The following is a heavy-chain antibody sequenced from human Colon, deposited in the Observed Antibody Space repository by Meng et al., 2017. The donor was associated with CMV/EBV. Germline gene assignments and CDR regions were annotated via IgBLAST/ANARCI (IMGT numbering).Heavy chain of an antibody. CDR2: IYFRGGT. CDR3: AHSRRADASTWGLFDN. CDR1: AGSINTDKYS. Sequence: SETRSPTCTVSAGSINTDKYSWAWVRQPPGKGLEWIGTIYFRGGTYYHPSLRSRVTISVDTSRNQFSLTLNSVTAADTAVYYCAHSRRADASTWGLFDNWGQGTLVTVSS. J-gene: IGHJ4*02. D-gene: IGHD6-13*01. V-gene: IGHV4-39*07.